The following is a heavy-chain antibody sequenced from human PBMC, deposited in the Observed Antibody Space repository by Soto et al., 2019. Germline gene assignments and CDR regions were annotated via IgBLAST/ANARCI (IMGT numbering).Heavy chain of an antibody. CDR2: INAGNGNT. CDR1: GYTFTSYA. D-gene: IGHD2-2*01. Sequence: GASVKVSCKASGYTFTSYAMHWVRQAPGQRLEWMGWINAGNGNTKYSQKFQGRVTITRDTSASTAYMELSSLRSEDTAVYYCARRYCSSTSCYGYWGQGTLVTVSS. CDR3: ARRYCSSTSCYGY. V-gene: IGHV1-3*01. J-gene: IGHJ4*02.